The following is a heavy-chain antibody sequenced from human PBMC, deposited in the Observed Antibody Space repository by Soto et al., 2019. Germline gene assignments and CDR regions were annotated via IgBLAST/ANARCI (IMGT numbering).Heavy chain of an antibody. J-gene: IGHJ4*02. CDR2: IKQDGGGI. Sequence: EVQLVESGGGLVQPGGSLRLSCAASGFTFSNFWMTWVRQAPGKGMEWVANIKQDGGGIYYLDSVKGRFTISRDNAKNSLFLQMNSLRDEDTAVSYCARGWAALDSWGQGTLGTISS. D-gene: IGHD6-6*01. CDR1: GFTFSNFW. V-gene: IGHV3-7*03. CDR3: ARGWAALDS.